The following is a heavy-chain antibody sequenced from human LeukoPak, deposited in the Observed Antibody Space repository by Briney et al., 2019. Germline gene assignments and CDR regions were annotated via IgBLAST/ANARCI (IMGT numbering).Heavy chain of an antibody. CDR2: VNPKSGGT. J-gene: IGHJ6*03. Sequence: ASVKVSCKASGYTSTGHYIHWVRQAPGQGLEWVGWVNPKSGGTNYAQKFLDRVTMTTDMSISTAYMELIRLRSRDTAVYFCARGSSKYVFGYYMDVWGKGTSIIVSS. CDR3: ARGSSKYVFGYYMDV. CDR1: GYTSTGHY. V-gene: IGHV1-2*02. D-gene: IGHD4-11*01.